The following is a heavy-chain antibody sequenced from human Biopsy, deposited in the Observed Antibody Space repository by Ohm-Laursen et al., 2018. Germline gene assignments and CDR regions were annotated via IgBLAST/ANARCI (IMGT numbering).Heavy chain of an antibody. D-gene: IGHD3-9*01. J-gene: IGHJ5*02. CDR1: GFAFSYYG. Sequence: SLRLSCTASGFAFSYYGPHWVRQAPGKGLQWVAVMWSDGINKNYADSVKGRFTVSRDNSNNVLYLQMSSLGDEDSAVYYCARDDDTTGHYMILNHWGQGTLVTVSS. CDR2: MWSDGINK. CDR3: ARDDDTTGHYMILNH. V-gene: IGHV3-33*01.